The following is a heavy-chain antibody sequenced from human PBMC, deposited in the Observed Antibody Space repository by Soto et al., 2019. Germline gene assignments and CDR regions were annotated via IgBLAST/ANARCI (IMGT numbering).Heavy chain of an antibody. CDR2: ISSSGSTI. CDR3: ARVRYYDSGSSINWFDP. J-gene: IGHJ5*02. V-gene: IGHV3-11*01. Sequence: QVQLVESGGGLVKPGGSLRLSSAASGFTFSDYYMTWIRQAPGKGLEWVSYISSSGSTIYYADSVKGRFTISRDNAKNSLFLQMNSLRAEDTAVYYCARVRYYDSGSSINWFDPWGQGTLVTVSS. D-gene: IGHD3-10*01. CDR1: GFTFSDYY.